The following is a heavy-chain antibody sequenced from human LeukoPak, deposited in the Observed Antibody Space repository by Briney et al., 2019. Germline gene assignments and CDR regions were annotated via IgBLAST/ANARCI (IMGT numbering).Heavy chain of an antibody. Sequence: GSLRLSCAASGFTFSSYWMGWVRQAPGKGLEWVANIKQDGSEKYYVDSVKGRFTISRDNAKNSLYLQMNSLRAEDTAVYYCATSGYYYYFDYWGQGTLVTVSS. V-gene: IGHV3-7*01. CDR3: ATSGYYYYFDY. CDR2: IKQDGSEK. CDR1: GFTFSSYW. D-gene: IGHD3-3*01. J-gene: IGHJ4*02.